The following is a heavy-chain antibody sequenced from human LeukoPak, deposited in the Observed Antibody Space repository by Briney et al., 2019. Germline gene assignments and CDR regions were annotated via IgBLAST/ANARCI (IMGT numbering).Heavy chain of an antibody. Sequence: GGSLRLSCAASGFTFSSNAMSWVRQAPGKGLEWVSSISGSGENTYYADPVKGRFTISRDNSKNTLYLQMKTLRAEDTAVFYCAKLASSIRSFDYWGQGMLVTVSS. V-gene: IGHV3-23*01. J-gene: IGHJ4*02. D-gene: IGHD6-6*01. CDR1: GFTFSSNA. CDR3: AKLASSIRSFDY. CDR2: ISGSGENT.